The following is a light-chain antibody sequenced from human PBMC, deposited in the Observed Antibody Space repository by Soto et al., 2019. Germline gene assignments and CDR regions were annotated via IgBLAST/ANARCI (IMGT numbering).Light chain of an antibody. V-gene: IGLV2-14*01. CDR2: EVS. Sequence: QSALTQPASVSGSPGQSITISCTGTSSDVGGYNYVSWYQHHPGKAPKLLIYEVSNRPSGVSNRFSGSKSGNTASLTISGLQADDEADYYCSSYTSISTFVLFGGGTKATVL. CDR1: SSDVGGYNY. J-gene: IGLJ2*01. CDR3: SSYTSISTFVL.